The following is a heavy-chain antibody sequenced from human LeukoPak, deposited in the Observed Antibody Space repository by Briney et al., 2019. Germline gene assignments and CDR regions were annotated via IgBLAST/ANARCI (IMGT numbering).Heavy chain of an antibody. CDR2: IDSDVSST. CDR3: ARETYYDFWSGYYHYYYYMDV. CDR1: GFTFNTHW. V-gene: IGHV3-74*01. J-gene: IGHJ6*03. Sequence: GGSLRLSCEVSGFTFNTHWMHWVRQAPGKGLVWASRIDSDVSSTTYADSVKGRFTISRDNAKNTLYLQMNSLRAEDTAVYYCARETYYDFWSGYYHYYYYMDVWGKGTMVTVSS. D-gene: IGHD3-3*01.